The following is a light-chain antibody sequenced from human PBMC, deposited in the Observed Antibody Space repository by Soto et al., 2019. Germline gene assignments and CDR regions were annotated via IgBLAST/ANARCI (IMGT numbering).Light chain of an antibody. V-gene: IGLV2-14*03. Sequence: QSALTQPASLSGSPGQSITISCTGTSSDVGAYNHVSWYQHHPGKAPKLMIFDVSNRPSGVSNRFSGSKSGNTASLTISGLQAEDEADYYCSSYTAITTYVFGTGTKVTVL. CDR3: SSYTAITTYV. CDR2: DVS. CDR1: SSDVGAYNH. J-gene: IGLJ1*01.